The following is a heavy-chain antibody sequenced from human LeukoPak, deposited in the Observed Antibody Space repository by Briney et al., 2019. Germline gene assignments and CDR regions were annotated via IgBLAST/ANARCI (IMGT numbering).Heavy chain of an antibody. V-gene: IGHV1-2*02. CDR3: ARVHMGDYGMDV. CDR1: GYTFTAYH. J-gene: IGHJ6*02. Sequence: ASVKVSCKASGYTFTAYHIHWVRQAPGQGLEWMGYVSDRGTPKSAQKFQDRVTVTRDTSITTAYMELNRLKSDDSAVYYCARVHMGDYGMDVWGHGTTVTVSS. CDR2: VSDRGTP.